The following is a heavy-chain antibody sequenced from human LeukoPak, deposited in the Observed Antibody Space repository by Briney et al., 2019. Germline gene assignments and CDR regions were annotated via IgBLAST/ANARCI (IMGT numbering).Heavy chain of an antibody. CDR1: GYTFTDYY. CDR3: ATSVDTAMAELDY. Sequence: ASVKVSCKVSGYTFTDYYMHWVQQAPGKGLEWMGLVDPEDGETIYAEKFQGRVTITADTSTDTAYMELSSLRSEDTAVYYCATSVDTAMAELDYWGQGTLVTVSP. D-gene: IGHD5-18*01. J-gene: IGHJ4*02. V-gene: IGHV1-69-2*01. CDR2: VDPEDGET.